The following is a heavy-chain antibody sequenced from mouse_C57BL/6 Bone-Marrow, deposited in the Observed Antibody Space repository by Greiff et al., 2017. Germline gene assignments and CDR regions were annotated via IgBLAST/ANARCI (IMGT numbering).Heavy chain of an antibody. CDR1: GFNIKDDY. J-gene: IGHJ3*01. Sequence: VQLQQSGAELVRPGASVKLSCTASGFNIKDDYMHWVKQRPEQGLEWIGWIDPENGDTEYASKFQGKATITADTSSNTAYLQLSSLTSDDTAVYYCTGVLLRYWFAYWGQGTLVTVSA. CDR2: IDPENGDT. D-gene: IGHD1-1*01. V-gene: IGHV14-4*01. CDR3: TGVLLRYWFAY.